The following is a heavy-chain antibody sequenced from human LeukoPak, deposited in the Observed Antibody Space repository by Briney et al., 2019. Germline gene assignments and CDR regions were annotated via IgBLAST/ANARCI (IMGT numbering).Heavy chain of an antibody. CDR2: IKEDGSEK. Sequence: GGSLRLSCAASGFTFSTYWMSWVRQAPGKGLEWVANIKEDGSEKYYGDSVKGRFTISRDNAKNSLYLEMNSLRVEDTAMYYCARDSSGYQWGQGTLVTVS. CDR1: GFTFSTYW. D-gene: IGHD3-22*01. V-gene: IGHV3-7*01. CDR3: ARDSSGYQ. J-gene: IGHJ4*02.